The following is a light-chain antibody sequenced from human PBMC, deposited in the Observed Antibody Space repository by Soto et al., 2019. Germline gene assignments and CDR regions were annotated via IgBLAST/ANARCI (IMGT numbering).Light chain of an antibody. Sequence: EIVLTQSPGTLSFSPGERATLSCRASHTISSSYLAWYQQKPGQAPRLLMYGASSRATGIPDRFSGRGSGTDFTLTVSSLEPEDFAVFYCHQYGTSPWTFGQGTKVDIK. CDR3: HQYGTSPWT. V-gene: IGKV3-20*01. J-gene: IGKJ1*01. CDR1: HTISSSY. CDR2: GAS.